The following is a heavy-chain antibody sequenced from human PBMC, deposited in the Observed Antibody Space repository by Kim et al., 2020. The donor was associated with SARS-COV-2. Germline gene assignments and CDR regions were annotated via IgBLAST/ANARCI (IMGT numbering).Heavy chain of an antibody. CDR3: AKGHKVGARFDP. CDR2: IYYSGST. CDR1: GGSISSGGYY. Sequence: SETLSLTCTVSGGSISSGGYYWSWIRQHPGKGLEWIGYIYYSGSTYYNPSLKSRVTISVDTSKNQFSLKLSSVTAADTAVYYCAKGHKVGARFDPWGQGNLVTVSS. D-gene: IGHD1-26*01. J-gene: IGHJ5*02. V-gene: IGHV4-31*03.